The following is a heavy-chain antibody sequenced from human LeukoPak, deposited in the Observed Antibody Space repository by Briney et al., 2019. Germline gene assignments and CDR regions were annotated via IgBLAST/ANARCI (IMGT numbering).Heavy chain of an antibody. Sequence: GGSLRLSCAASGFTFSSYSMNWVRQAPGKGLEWVSYISDSGSVIWYADSVKGRFTISRDNAKNSPHLQMSNLRAEDTAVYHCARDSSYSFDYWGQGALVTVSS. J-gene: IGHJ4*02. D-gene: IGHD2-21*01. CDR3: ARDSSYSFDY. CDR1: GFTFSSYS. V-gene: IGHV3-48*01. CDR2: ISDSGSVI.